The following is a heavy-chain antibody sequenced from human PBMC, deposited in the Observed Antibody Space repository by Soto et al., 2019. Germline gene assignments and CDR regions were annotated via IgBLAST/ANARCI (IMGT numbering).Heavy chain of an antibody. Sequence: SETLSLTCTVSGGSISSSSYYWGWIRQPPGKGLEWIGSIYYSGSTYYNPSLKSRVTISVDTSKNQFSLKLSSVTAADTAVYYCASSCSGGSCYSLGQDWFDPWGQGTLVTSPQ. V-gene: IGHV4-39*01. CDR3: ASSCSGGSCYSLGQDWFDP. CDR1: GGSISSSSYY. J-gene: IGHJ5*02. CDR2: IYYSGST. D-gene: IGHD2-15*01.